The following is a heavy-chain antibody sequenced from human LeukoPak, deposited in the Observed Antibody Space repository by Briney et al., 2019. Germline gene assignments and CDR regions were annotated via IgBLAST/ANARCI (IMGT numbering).Heavy chain of an antibody. CDR3: AKVKTRFVKMVRGVILDY. J-gene: IGHJ4*02. CDR1: GFTFNNAW. V-gene: IGHV3-23*01. D-gene: IGHD3-10*01. Sequence: SGGSLRLSCAVSGFTFNNAWMTWVRQAPGKGLEWVSGITGIDSTPYYADSVKGRFTISRDNSKNTLYLQMNSLRGEDTAAYYCAKVKTRFVKMVRGVILDYWGQGTLVTVSS. CDR2: ITGIDSTP.